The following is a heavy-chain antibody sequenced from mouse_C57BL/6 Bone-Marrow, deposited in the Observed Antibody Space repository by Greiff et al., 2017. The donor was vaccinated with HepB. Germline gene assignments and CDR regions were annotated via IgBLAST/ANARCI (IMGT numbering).Heavy chain of an antibody. V-gene: IGHV1-15*01. Sequence: VKLQESGAELVRPGASVTLSCKASGYTFTDYEMHWVKQTPVHGLEWIGAIDPETGGTAYNQKFKGKAILTADKSSSTAYMELRSLTSEDSAVYYCTSWAWFAYWGQGTLVTVSA. CDR2: IDPETGGT. CDR3: TSWAWFAY. CDR1: GYTFTDYE. D-gene: IGHD4-1*01. J-gene: IGHJ3*01.